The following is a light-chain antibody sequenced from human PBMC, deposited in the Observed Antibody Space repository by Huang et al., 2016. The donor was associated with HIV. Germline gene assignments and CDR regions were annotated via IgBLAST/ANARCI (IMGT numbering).Light chain of an antibody. Sequence: DTVMTQTPATLSVSPGARATLSCRASQSVGSKLAWFQQKPGQAPSRLIHGASTSATGIPARFSCSGSGTEFTRTIISLQSEDFAVYYCQQYNNWPYTFGQGTKLEIK. V-gene: IGKV3-15*01. CDR1: QSVGSK. CDR2: GAS. J-gene: IGKJ2*01. CDR3: QQYNNWPYT.